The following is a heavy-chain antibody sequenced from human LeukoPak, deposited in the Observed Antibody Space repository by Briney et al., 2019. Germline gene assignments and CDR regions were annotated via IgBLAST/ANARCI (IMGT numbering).Heavy chain of an antibody. J-gene: IGHJ4*02. Sequence: GGSLRLSCAASGFTFSSYAMSWVCQAPGKGLEWISGISGSGASTYYADSVKGRFTISRDDSRNTLYLQMNSLRGDDTAVYYCAKDVGKWESLHFFDYWGQGTLVTVSS. V-gene: IGHV3-23*01. CDR1: GFTFSSYA. CDR3: AKDVGKWESLHFFDY. D-gene: IGHD1-26*01. CDR2: ISGSGAST.